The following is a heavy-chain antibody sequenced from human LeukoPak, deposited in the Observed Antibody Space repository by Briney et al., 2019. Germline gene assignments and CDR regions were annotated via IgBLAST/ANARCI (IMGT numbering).Heavy chain of an antibody. CDR1: GFTFSSYW. J-gene: IGHJ5*02. CDR3: AKDQGYNNWFDP. CDR2: INSDGSST. V-gene: IGHV3-74*01. Sequence: GGSLRLSCAASGFTFSSYWMHWVRHAPGKGLVWVSRINSDGSSTSYADSVKGRFTISRDNAKNTLYLQMNSLRAEDTAVYYCAKDQGYNNWFDPWGQGTLVTVSS. D-gene: IGHD2-15*01.